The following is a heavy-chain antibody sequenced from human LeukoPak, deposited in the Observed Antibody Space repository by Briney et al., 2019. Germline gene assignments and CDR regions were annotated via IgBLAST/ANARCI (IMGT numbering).Heavy chain of an antibody. Sequence: SGPTLVRPTQPLTLTCTFSGFSLSTNRVGVGWIRQSPGKALEWLALIYWNDDRRNRPSLKTRLTITKDTSKNQVVLTMTNMDPMDTGTYYCAHGNYYDFWSGYPPLDYWGQGTLVTVSS. D-gene: IGHD3-3*01. V-gene: IGHV2-5*01. CDR2: IYWNDDR. CDR1: GFSLSTNRVG. CDR3: AHGNYYDFWSGYPPLDY. J-gene: IGHJ4*02.